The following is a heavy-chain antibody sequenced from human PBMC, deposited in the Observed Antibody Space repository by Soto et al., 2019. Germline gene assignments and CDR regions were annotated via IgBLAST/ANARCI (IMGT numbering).Heavy chain of an antibody. CDR1: GGTFSSYA. CDR3: ARGDSTDCSNGVCSFFYNHDMDV. J-gene: IGHJ6*02. Sequence: GASVKVSCKASGGTFSSYAISWVRQAPGQGLEWMGGIIPIFGTANYAQKFQGRVTITADESTSTAYMELTRLTSDDTAICYCARGDSTDCSNGVCSFFYNHDMDVWGQGTTVTVSS. D-gene: IGHD2-8*01. V-gene: IGHV1-69*13. CDR2: IIPIFGTA.